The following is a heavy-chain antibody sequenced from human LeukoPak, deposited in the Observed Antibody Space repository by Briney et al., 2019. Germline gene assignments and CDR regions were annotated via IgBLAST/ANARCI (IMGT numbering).Heavy chain of an antibody. CDR3: GYCSSTSCYTHGPYMDV. CDR2: INHSGST. J-gene: IGHJ6*03. CDR1: GGSSSGYY. Sequence: SETLSLTCAVYGGSSSGYYWSWIRQPPGKGLEWIGEINHSGSTNYNPSLKSRVTISVDTSKNQFSLKLSSVTAADTAVYYCGYCSSTSCYTHGPYMDVWGKGTTVTVSS. V-gene: IGHV4-34*01. D-gene: IGHD2-2*02.